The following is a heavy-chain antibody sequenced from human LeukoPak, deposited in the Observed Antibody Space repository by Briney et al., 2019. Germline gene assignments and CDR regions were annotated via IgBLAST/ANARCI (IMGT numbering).Heavy chain of an antibody. CDR2: IIPIFGTA. CDR3: ARGDYDILTGYLAPGAFDI. V-gene: IGHV1-69*05. J-gene: IGHJ3*02. CDR1: GGTFSSYA. Sequence: ASVKVSCKASGGTFSSYAISWVRQAPGQGREWMGGIIPIFGTANYAQKFQGRVTITTDESTSTAYMELSSLRSEDTAVYYCARGDYDILTGYLAPGAFDIWGQGTMVTVSS. D-gene: IGHD3-9*01.